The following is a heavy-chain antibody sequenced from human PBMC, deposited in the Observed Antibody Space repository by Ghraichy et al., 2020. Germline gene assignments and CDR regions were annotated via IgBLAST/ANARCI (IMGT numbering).Heavy chain of an antibody. CDR2: IKQDGTEE. D-gene: IGHD6-19*01. CDR1: GFPFRGYW. Sequence: LSLTCAASGFPFRGYWMTWVRQAPGKGLEWVASIKQDGTEEKYLDSVKGRFTISRDNPKNSLYLQMNSLRDEDTAVYYCAKNIVVAGKILYYYYGMDVWGQGTMVTVSS. V-gene: IGHV3-7*01. J-gene: IGHJ6*02. CDR3: AKNIVVAGKILYYYYGMDV.